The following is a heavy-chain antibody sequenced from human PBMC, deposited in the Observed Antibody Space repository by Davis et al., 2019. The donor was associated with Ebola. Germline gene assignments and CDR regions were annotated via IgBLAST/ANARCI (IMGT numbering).Heavy chain of an antibody. D-gene: IGHD5-18*01. V-gene: IGHV4-59*01. CDR1: GGSISSYS. J-gene: IGHJ6*02. CDR3: ARGVDTAIKRRNDYNYYYGMGV. CDR2: IEFLGTT. Sequence: MPAGSLRLSCTVSGGSISSYSWSWIRPPPGKGLDWTRYIEFLGTTNYSPSLKSRVTISLDMSKSQVSLRLRSVTAADTAVYYCARGVDTAIKRRNDYNYYYGMGVWGQGTTVTVSS.